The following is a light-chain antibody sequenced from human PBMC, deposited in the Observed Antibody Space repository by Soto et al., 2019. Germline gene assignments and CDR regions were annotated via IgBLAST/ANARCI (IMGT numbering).Light chain of an antibody. V-gene: IGLV2-14*03. CDR3: KSYTSSSTYV. CDR1: SSDVGGYNY. CDR2: DVN. J-gene: IGLJ1*01. Sequence: QSALTQPASVSGSPGQSITISCTGTSSDVGGYNYVSWYQHNPGKAPKLMMYDVNNRPSGVSNRFSGSKSGNAASLTISGLQAEDEAEYFCKSYTSSSTYVFGTGTKVTVL.